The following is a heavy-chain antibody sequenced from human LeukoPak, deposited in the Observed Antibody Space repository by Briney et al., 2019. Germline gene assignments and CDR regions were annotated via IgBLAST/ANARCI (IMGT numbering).Heavy chain of an antibody. CDR2: IIPIFGTA. V-gene: IGHV1-69*13. Sequence: SVKVSCKASGGTFSSYAISWVRQAPGQGLEWMGGIIPIFGTANYAQKFQGRVTITADESTSTAYVELSSLRSEDTAVYYCARDPGVVAVEEYYYYGMDVWGQGTTVTVSS. J-gene: IGHJ6*02. D-gene: IGHD2-15*01. CDR1: GGTFSSYA. CDR3: ARDPGVVAVEEYYYYGMDV.